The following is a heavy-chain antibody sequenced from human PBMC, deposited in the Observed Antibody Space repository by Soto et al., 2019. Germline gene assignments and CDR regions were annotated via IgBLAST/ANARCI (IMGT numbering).Heavy chain of an antibody. Sequence: GGSLRLSCAASGFTFSSYGMNWVRKAPGKGLEWVAVISYDGRNKYYADAVKGRFTISRDNTKNTLYLQMSSLRAEDTAVYYCVKHSSSRWPYFYDMGNWGQGTTVTSP. V-gene: IGHV3-30*18. CDR1: GFTFSSYG. J-gene: IGHJ6*02. CDR3: VKHSSSRWPYFYDMGN. D-gene: IGHD6-13*01. CDR2: ISYDGRNK.